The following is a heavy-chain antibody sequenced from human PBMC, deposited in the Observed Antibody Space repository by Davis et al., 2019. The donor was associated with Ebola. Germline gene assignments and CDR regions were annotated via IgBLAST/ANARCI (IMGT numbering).Heavy chain of an antibody. CDR3: ARGSSSSFYYYGMDV. CDR2: ISSSSSTI. Sequence: PGGSLRLSCAASGFTFSSYSMNWVRQAPGKGLEWVSSISSSSSTIYYADSVKGRFTISRDNAKNSLYLQMNSLRDEDTAVYYCARGSSSSFYYYGMDVWGQGTTVTVSS. CDR1: GFTFSSYS. V-gene: IGHV3-48*02. J-gene: IGHJ6*02. D-gene: IGHD6-6*01.